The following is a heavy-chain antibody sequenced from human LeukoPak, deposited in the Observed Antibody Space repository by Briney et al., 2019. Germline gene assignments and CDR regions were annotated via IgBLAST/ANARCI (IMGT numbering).Heavy chain of an antibody. D-gene: IGHD1-14*01. V-gene: IGHV3-53*01. Sequence: GGSLRLSCAASGFTVSSNYMSWVRQAPGKGLEWVSVIYSGGSTYYADSVKGRFTISRDNSKNTLYLQMNSLRAEDTAVYYCAREGHGKEEDAFDIWGQGAMVTVSS. CDR3: AREGHGKEEDAFDI. J-gene: IGHJ3*02. CDR2: IYSGGST. CDR1: GFTVSSNY.